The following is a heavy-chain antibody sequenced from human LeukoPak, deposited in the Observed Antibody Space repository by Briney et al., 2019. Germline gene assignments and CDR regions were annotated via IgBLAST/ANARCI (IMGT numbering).Heavy chain of an antibody. J-gene: IGHJ4*02. CDR1: GFTFGDYA. CDR3: ARRLDGYSYGYADY. D-gene: IGHD5-18*01. CDR2: ISSSSSYI. Sequence: KPGRSLRLSCTASGFTFGDYAMNWVRQAPGKGLEWVSSISSSSSYIYYADSVKGRFTISRDNAKNSLYLQMNSLRAEDTAVYYCARRLDGYSYGYADYWGQGTLVTVSS. V-gene: IGHV3-21*01.